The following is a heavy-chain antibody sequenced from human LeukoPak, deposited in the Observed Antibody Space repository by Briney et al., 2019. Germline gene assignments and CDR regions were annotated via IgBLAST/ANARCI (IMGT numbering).Heavy chain of an antibody. Sequence: GASVKVSCKASGYTFTGYYMHWVRQAPGQGLEWMGWINPNSGGTNYAQKFQGRVTMTRDTSISTAYMELSRLRSDDTAVYYCARDRRIQKSIPFDYWGQGTLVTVSS. D-gene: IGHD5-18*01. CDR3: ARDRRIQKSIPFDY. CDR1: GYTFTGYY. J-gene: IGHJ4*02. CDR2: INPNSGGT. V-gene: IGHV1-2*02.